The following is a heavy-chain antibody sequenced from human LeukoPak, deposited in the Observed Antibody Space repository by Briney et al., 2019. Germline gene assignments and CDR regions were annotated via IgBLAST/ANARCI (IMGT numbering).Heavy chain of an antibody. J-gene: IGHJ4*02. Sequence: PGGSLRLSCAASGFTFSSYWMHWVRQAPGKGLVWVSRIKSDGSSTNYADSVKGRFTISRDNAKNTLHLQMNSLRAEDTAVYYCARGARGSGTASDYWGQGTLVTVSS. CDR1: GFTFSSYW. V-gene: IGHV3-74*01. CDR2: IKSDGSST. D-gene: IGHD3-10*01. CDR3: ARGARGSGTASDY.